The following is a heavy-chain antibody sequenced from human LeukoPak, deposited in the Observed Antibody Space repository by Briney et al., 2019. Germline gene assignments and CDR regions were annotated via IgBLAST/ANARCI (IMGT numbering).Heavy chain of an antibody. CDR2: IYPGDSDT. CDR3: AISLRYFDWLPLGDY. J-gene: IGHJ4*02. CDR1: GYSFTSYW. Sequence: GESLKISCKGSGYSFTSYWIGWVRQMPGKGLEWMGIIYPGDSDTRYSPSFQGQVTISADKSISTAYLQWSSLKASDTAMYYCAISLRYFDWLPLGDYWGQGTLVTVSS. D-gene: IGHD3-9*01. V-gene: IGHV5-51*01.